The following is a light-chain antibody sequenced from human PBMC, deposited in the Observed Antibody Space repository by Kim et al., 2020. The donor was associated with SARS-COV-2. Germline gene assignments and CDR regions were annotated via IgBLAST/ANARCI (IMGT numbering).Light chain of an antibody. J-gene: IGKJ1*01. CDR2: GAS. CDR3: KQYETSPPT. Sequence: SPGETAPPACRASQSVSSPSLAWSHQKPGQAPRLLFYGASNRATGIPGRFSGSGSGTNFTLTISRLEPEDFTLYYCKQYETSPPTFGQGTKVDIK. CDR1: QSVSSPS. V-gene: IGKV3-20*01.